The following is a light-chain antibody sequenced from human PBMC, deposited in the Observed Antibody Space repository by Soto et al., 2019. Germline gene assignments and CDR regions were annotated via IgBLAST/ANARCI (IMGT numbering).Light chain of an antibody. J-gene: IGLJ2*01. V-gene: IGLV2-18*02. Sequence: QSALVQPPSVSVSPGQSVTISCTGTSSDVGSYDSVSWYQQHPGTVPKPMIYNVNTRPSGVPDRFSGSKSGNTASLIISGLQAEDEADYYCSSYTSSSTLVFGGGTKVTVL. CDR2: NVN. CDR1: SSDVGSYDS. CDR3: SSYTSSSTLV.